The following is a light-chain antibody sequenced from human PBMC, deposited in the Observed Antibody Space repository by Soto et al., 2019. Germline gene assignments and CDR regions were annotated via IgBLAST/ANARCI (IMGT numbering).Light chain of an antibody. CDR1: SSDVGGYTY. V-gene: IGLV2-14*01. CDR3: RSYAGIHTLL. CDR2: EVS. Sequence: QSALTQPASVSGSPGQSITISCTGTSSDVGGYTYVSWYQHYPGKAPKLMIYEVSNRPSGVSNRFSGSKSGNTASLTISGRQAEDAADYYGRSYAGIHTLLFGGGTKVTVL. J-gene: IGLJ3*02.